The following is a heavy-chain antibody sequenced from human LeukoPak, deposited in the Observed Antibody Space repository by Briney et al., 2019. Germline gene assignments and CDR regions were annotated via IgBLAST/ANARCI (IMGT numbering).Heavy chain of an antibody. CDR1: GFTSSSYS. D-gene: IGHD2-2*01. Sequence: PGGSLRLSCAASGFTSSSYSMNWVRQAPGRGLEWVSSISSSSSYIYYADSVKGRFTISRDNARNSLYLQMNSLRAEDTAVYYCARDLGPAAIALNDYWGQGTLVTVSS. CDR3: ARDLGPAAIALNDY. CDR2: ISSSSSYI. V-gene: IGHV3-21*01. J-gene: IGHJ4*02.